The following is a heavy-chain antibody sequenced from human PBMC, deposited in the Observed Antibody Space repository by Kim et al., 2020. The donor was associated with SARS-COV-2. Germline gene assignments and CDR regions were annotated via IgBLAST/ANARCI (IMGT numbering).Heavy chain of an antibody. D-gene: IGHD6-13*01. CDR2: INSDGSST. CDR1: GFTFSSYW. Sequence: GGSLRLSCAASGFTFSSYWMHWVRQAPGKGLVWVSRINSDGSSTSYADSVKGRFTISRDNAKNTLYLQMNSLRAEDTAVYYCASLGGISWYGGYWGQGTLVTVSS. J-gene: IGHJ4*02. V-gene: IGHV3-74*01. CDR3: ASLGGISWYGGY.